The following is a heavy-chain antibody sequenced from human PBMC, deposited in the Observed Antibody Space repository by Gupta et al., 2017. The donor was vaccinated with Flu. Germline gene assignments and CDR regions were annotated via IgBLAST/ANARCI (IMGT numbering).Heavy chain of an antibody. CDR2: IYYSGST. V-gene: IGHV4-39*01. CDR3: ARQGEELLLWFGELSMSWFDP. CDR1: GGSISSSSYY. J-gene: IGHJ5*02. Sequence: QLQLQESGPGLVKPSETLSLTCTVSGGSISSSSYYWGWIRQPPGKGLEWIGSIYYSGSTYYNPSLKSRVTISVDTSKNQFSLKLSSVTAADTAVYYCARQGEELLLWFGELSMSWFDPWGQGTLVTVSS. D-gene: IGHD3-10*01.